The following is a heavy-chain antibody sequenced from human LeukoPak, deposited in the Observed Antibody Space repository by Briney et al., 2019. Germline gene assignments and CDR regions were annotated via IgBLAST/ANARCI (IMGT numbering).Heavy chain of an antibody. V-gene: IGHV1-2*02. Sequence: ASVKVSCKASGYTFTGYYMHWVRQAPGQGLEWMGWINPNSGGTNYAQKFQGRVTMTRDTSVSTAYMELSRLRSDDTAVYYCARAGDDYYYYMDVWGKGTTVTVSS. CDR3: ARAGDDYYYYMDV. D-gene: IGHD3-10*01. CDR1: GYTFTGYY. J-gene: IGHJ6*03. CDR2: INPNSGGT.